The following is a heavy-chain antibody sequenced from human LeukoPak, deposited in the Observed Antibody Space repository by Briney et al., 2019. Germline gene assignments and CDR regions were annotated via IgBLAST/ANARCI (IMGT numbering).Heavy chain of an antibody. J-gene: IGHJ4*02. V-gene: IGHV4-34*01. Sequence: SETLALTCGVSGTSFTSYYWSWIRQTPGKGLEWIGEVNYSGYTNMNPYLQSRVTISVDTSKNQFSLMMTSVTAADTAVYFCARMTTGHDYWGQGTLVTVSS. CDR3: ARMTTGHDY. D-gene: IGHD4-17*01. CDR1: GTSFTSYY. CDR2: VNYSGYT.